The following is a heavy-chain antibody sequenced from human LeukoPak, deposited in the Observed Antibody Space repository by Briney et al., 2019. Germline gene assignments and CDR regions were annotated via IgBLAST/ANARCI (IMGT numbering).Heavy chain of an antibody. CDR1: GFTFSSYA. V-gene: IGHV3-23*01. J-gene: IGHJ4*02. Sequence: GGSLRLSCAASGFTFSSYAMTWVRQAPGKGLEWVSAISAGGGGTYYADSVRGRFSISRDNSKSTLDLQMNSLRAEDTAVYYCGRAYGGYARLDYWGQGTLVTVSS. CDR3: GRAYGGYARLDY. D-gene: IGHD5-12*01. CDR2: ISAGGGGT.